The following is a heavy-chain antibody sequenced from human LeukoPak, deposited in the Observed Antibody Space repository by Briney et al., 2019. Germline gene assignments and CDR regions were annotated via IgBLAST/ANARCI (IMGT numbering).Heavy chain of an antibody. V-gene: IGHV4-34*01. D-gene: IGHD6-6*01. Sequence: SETLSLTCAVYGGSFSGYYWSWIRQPPGKGLEWIGEINHSGSTNYNPSLKGRVTISVDTSKNQFSLKLSSVTAADTAVYYCAREGQLVLPFDYWGQGTLVTVSS. CDR2: INHSGST. J-gene: IGHJ4*02. CDR3: AREGQLVLPFDY. CDR1: GGSFSGYY.